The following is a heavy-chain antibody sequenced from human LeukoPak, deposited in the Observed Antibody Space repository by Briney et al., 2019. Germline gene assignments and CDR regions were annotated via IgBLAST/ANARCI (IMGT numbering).Heavy chain of an antibody. D-gene: IGHD6-13*01. J-gene: IGHJ5*02. CDR1: GGTFSSYA. CDR3: ARGRSSGWYPSSGSYWFDP. Sequence: SVKVSCKASGGTFSSYAISWVRQAPGQGLEWMGGIIPIFGTANYAQKFQGRVTITADESTSTAYMELSSLRSEDTAVYYCARGRSSGWYPSSGSYWFDPWGQGTLVTVSS. CDR2: IIPIFGTA. V-gene: IGHV1-69*01.